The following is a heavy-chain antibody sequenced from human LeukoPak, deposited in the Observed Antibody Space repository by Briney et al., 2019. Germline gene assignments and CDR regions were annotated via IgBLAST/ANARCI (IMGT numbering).Heavy chain of an antibody. CDR2: IRSKADSYTT. CDR1: GFTFSGSA. D-gene: IGHD6-13*01. Sequence: GGSLKLSCAASGFTFSGSAMHWVRQASGKGLEWLGGIRSKADSYTTTYAASVKGRFIASRDDSKTTAYLQMNSLKTEDTAVYYCRAAADLNDYWGQGTLVTVSS. V-gene: IGHV3-73*01. J-gene: IGHJ4*02. CDR3: RAAADLNDY.